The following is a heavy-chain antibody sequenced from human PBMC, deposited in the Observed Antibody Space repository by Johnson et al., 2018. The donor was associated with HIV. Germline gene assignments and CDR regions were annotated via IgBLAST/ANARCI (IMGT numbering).Heavy chain of an antibody. Sequence: VQLVESGGGLVQPGGSLKLSCAASGFTFSGSAMHWVRQASGKGLEWVGRIRSKANSYATAYAASVKGRFTISRDDSKNTAYLQMNSLKTEDTAVYYCARDDAFDIWGQGTMVTVSS. CDR1: GFTFSGSA. J-gene: IGHJ3*02. CDR3: ARDDAFDI. CDR2: IRSKANSYAT. V-gene: IGHV3-73*02.